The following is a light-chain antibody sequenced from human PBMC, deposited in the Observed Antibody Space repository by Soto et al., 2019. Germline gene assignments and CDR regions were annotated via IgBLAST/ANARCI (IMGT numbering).Light chain of an antibody. Sequence: QSALTQPPSASGSPGQSVTISCTGTSSDVGGYNYVSWYQQHSGKAPKLIIYEVSKRPSGVPDRFSGSKSGNTASLTVSGLQAEDEADYYCSSYAGSNNSVFGGGTKLTVL. CDR2: EVS. CDR1: SSDVGGYNY. J-gene: IGLJ2*01. CDR3: SSYAGSNNSV. V-gene: IGLV2-8*01.